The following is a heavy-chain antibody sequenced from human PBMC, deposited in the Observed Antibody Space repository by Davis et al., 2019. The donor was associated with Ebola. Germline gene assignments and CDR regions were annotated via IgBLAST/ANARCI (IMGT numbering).Heavy chain of an antibody. Sequence: GESLKISCAASGFTFNIYAMMWVRQAPGQRLECVSSISGRGDSTYYADSVKGRFTISRDTSKNTLYLQMNSLRDEDTAVYFCARRILLDSRGGMDVWGQGTTVTVSS. J-gene: IGHJ6*02. CDR1: GFTFNIYA. CDR2: ISGRGDST. V-gene: IGHV3-23*01. D-gene: IGHD2/OR15-2a*01. CDR3: ARRILLDSRGGMDV.